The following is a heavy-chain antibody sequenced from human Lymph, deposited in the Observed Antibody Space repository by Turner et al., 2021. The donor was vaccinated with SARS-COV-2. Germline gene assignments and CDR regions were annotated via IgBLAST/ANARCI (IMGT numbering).Heavy chain of an antibody. CDR3: ARGSRDCSSTSCYPFFDY. Sequence: QVQLVQSGAEVKKPGSSVKVSCKASGGTFSSYAISWVRQAPGQGLEWMGESIPIVGTANYAQKFQGRVTITADASTSTAHMELSSLRSEDTAVYYCARGSRDCSSTSCYPFFDYWGQGTLVTVSS. CDR2: SIPIVGTA. V-gene: IGHV1-69*01. D-gene: IGHD2-2*01. CDR1: GGTFSSYA. J-gene: IGHJ4*02.